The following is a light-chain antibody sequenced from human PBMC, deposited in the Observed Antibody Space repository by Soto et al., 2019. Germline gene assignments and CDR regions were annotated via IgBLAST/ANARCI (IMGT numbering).Light chain of an antibody. V-gene: IGKV3-11*01. J-gene: IGKJ3*01. CDR3: LQRSNWPRFT. CDR2: DAS. CDR1: QAVGSF. Sequence: EIVLTQSPATLSLSPGERASLSCRASQAVGSFLAWYQQKPGQAPRLLIYDASHRATDIPARFSGSGSGTDFTLTISSLEPEDFAVYYWLQRSNWPRFTFGPGTKVDIK.